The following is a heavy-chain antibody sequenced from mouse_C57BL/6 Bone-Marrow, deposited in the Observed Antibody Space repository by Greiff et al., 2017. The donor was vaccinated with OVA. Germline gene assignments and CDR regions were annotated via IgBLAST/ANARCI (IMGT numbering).Heavy chain of an antibody. CDR3: ARGYYSNFFAY. CDR1: GFTFSSYA. D-gene: IGHD2-5*01. J-gene: IGHJ3*01. V-gene: IGHV5-4*03. CDR2: ISDGGSYT. Sequence: EVKLMESGGGLVKPGGSLKLSCAATGFTFSSYAMSWVRQTPEKRLEWVATISDGGSYTYYPDNVKGRFTISRDNAKNNRYLQMSHLKSEDTAMYYCARGYYSNFFAYWGQGTLVTVSA.